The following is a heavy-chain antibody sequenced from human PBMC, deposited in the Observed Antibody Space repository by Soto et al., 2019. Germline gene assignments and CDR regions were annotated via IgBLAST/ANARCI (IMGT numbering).Heavy chain of an antibody. CDR2: ISGSGGTT. Sequence: GGSLRLSCAASGFTFSSYAMSWVRQAPGRGLEWVSAISGSGGTTYYTDSVKGRFTISSDNSRNTLYLQMNSLRAEDTAVYYCAKTQTPDYDFWSGPTLLFDYWGQGTLVTVSS. V-gene: IGHV3-23*01. D-gene: IGHD3-3*01. J-gene: IGHJ4*02. CDR3: AKTQTPDYDFWSGPTLLFDY. CDR1: GFTFSSYA.